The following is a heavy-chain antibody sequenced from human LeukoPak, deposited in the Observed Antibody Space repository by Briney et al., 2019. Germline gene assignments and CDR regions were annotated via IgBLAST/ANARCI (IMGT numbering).Heavy chain of an antibody. J-gene: IGHJ4*02. CDR2: ISGSGGST. Sequence: GGSLRLSCAASGFTFSSYAMSWVRQAPGKGLEWVSAISGSGGSTYYADSVKGRFTISRDNSKNTLYLQMNSLRAEDTAVYYCAKAPPQSDYYDSSGYFFDYWGQGTLVTVSS. V-gene: IGHV3-23*01. D-gene: IGHD3-22*01. CDR3: AKAPPQSDYYDSSGYFFDY. CDR1: GFTFSSYA.